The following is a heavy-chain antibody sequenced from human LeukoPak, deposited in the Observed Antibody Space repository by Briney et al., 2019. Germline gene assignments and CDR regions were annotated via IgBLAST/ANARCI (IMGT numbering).Heavy chain of an antibody. D-gene: IGHD3-10*01. J-gene: IGHJ5*02. Sequence: SETLSLTCTVSGGSISSYYWSWIRQPAGKGLEWIGRIYTSGSTNYNPSLKSRVTMSVDTSKNQFSLKLSAVTAADTAVYYCARALWFGMYNWFDPWGQGNLVTVSS. CDR3: ARALWFGMYNWFDP. V-gene: IGHV4-4*07. CDR1: GGSISSYY. CDR2: IYTSGST.